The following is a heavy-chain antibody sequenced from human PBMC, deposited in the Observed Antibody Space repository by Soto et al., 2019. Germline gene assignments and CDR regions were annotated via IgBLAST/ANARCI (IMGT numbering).Heavy chain of an antibody. CDR2: ISYDGSNK. CDR1: GFTFSSYA. Sequence: PGGSPRLSCAASGFTFSSYAMHWVRQAPGKGLEWVAVISYDGSNKYYADSVKGRFTISRDNSKNTLYLQMNSLRAEDTAVYYCAREHLSLQLWPPYFDYWGQGTLVTVSS. CDR3: AREHLSLQLWPPYFDY. J-gene: IGHJ4*02. D-gene: IGHD5-18*01. V-gene: IGHV3-30-3*01.